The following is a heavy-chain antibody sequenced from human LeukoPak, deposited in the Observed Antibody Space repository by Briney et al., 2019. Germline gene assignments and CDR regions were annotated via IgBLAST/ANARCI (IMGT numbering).Heavy chain of an antibody. CDR2: IYYSGST. CDR1: GGSISSSSYY. Sequence: SETLSLTCTVSGGSISSSSYYWGWIRQPPGKGLEWIGSIYYSGSTYYNPSLKSRVTISVDTSKNQFSLKLSSVTAADTAVYYCARAAKYSRGHFDYWGQGTLVTVSS. V-gene: IGHV4-39*07. J-gene: IGHJ4*02. CDR3: ARAAKYSRGHFDY. D-gene: IGHD6-6*01.